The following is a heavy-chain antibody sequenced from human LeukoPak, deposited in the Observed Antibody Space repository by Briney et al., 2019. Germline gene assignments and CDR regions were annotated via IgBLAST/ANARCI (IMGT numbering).Heavy chain of an antibody. CDR2: VYPDGSP. CDR1: GGSISTHF. CDR3: TRGLHTSLPFH. J-gene: IGHJ4*02. Sequence: SETLSLTCTVSGGSISTHFWSWIRQTAAKELEWIGRVYPDGSPNYNPSLESRVTMSRDTSQNQFSLKLGSVTAADTAVYYCTRGLHTSLPFHWGQGTRVTVSA. V-gene: IGHV4-4*07. D-gene: IGHD2/OR15-2a*01.